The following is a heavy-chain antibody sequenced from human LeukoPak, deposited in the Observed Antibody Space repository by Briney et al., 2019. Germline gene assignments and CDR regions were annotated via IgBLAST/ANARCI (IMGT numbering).Heavy chain of an antibody. CDR2: IKQDGSEK. CDR1: GFTFSSYA. J-gene: IGHJ3*02. CDR3: ARHWKLGAVAGWRGAFDI. D-gene: IGHD6-19*01. Sequence: GGSLRLSCIASGFTFSSYAMSWVRQAPGKGLEWVANIKQDGSEKYYVDSVKGRFTISTDIAKSSLYLQMNSLRAEDTAVYYCARHWKLGAVAGWRGAFDIWGQGTMVTVSS. V-gene: IGHV3-7*01.